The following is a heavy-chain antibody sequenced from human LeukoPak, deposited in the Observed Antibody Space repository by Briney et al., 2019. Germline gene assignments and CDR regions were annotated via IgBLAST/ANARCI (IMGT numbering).Heavy chain of an antibody. J-gene: IGHJ4*02. CDR2: INGGNGDT. D-gene: IGHD3/OR15-3a*01. V-gene: IGHV1-3*03. Sequence: GASVKVSCKASGYTFSNHEIHWVRQAPGQSLEWMGGINGGNGDTKYSQELQGRVTISRGTSANTAYMELSSLRSEDMAVYYCTLYNFWGQGTLVTVSS. CDR3: TLYNF. CDR1: GYTFSNHE.